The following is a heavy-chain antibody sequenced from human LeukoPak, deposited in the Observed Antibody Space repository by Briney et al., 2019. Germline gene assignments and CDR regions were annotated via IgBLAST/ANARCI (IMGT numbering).Heavy chain of an antibody. Sequence: GGSLRLSCAASEFTFSSYAMHWVRQAPGKGLEWVAVISYDGSNKYYADSVKGRFTISRDNSKNTLYLQMNSLRGEDTAVYYCARGGDDDAFDIWGQGTMVTVSS. CDR3: ARGGDDDAFDI. CDR2: ISYDGSNK. D-gene: IGHD6-25*01. J-gene: IGHJ3*02. CDR1: EFTFSSYA. V-gene: IGHV3-30*04.